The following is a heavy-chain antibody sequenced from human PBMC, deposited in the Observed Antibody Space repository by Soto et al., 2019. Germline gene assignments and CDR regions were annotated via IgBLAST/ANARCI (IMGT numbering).Heavy chain of an antibody. D-gene: IGHD2-8*01. V-gene: IGHV3-23*01. CDR1: GFTFSSYA. CDR2: ISGSGGST. J-gene: IGHJ6*02. CDR3: AKGPYCTNGVCGRNYYYYYGMDV. Sequence: EVQLLESGGGLVQPGGSLRLSCAASGFTFSSYAMSWVRQAPGKGLEWVSAISGSGGSTYYADSVKGRFTISRDNSKNTLYLQMNSLRAEDTAVYYCAKGPYCTNGVCGRNYYYYYGMDVWGQGTTVTVSS.